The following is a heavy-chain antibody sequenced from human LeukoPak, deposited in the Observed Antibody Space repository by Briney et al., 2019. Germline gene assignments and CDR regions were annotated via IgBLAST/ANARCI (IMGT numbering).Heavy chain of an antibody. V-gene: IGHV3-21*01. CDR2: ISSSSSYI. J-gene: IGHJ4*02. CDR3: ARVPGFVGATKSFDS. Sequence: GGSLRLSCAASGFFFSSYTMDWARQAPGKGLEWVSSISSSSSYIYYADSVKGRFTISRDNAKNSLYLQMNNLRGEDTAVYYCARVPGFVGATKSFDSWGQGTLVTVSS. D-gene: IGHD1-26*01. CDR1: GFFFSSYT.